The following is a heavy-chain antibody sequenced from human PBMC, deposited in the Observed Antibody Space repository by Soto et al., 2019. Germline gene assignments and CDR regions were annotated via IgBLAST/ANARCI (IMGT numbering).Heavy chain of an antibody. Sequence: GGSLRLSSAASGFTFSSYAMHWVRQAPGKGLEWVAVISYDGSNKYYADSVKGRFTISRDNSKNTLYLQMNSLRAEDTAVYYCARDLRGYCSGGSCYSGNYYYGMDVWGQGTTVTVSS. CDR2: ISYDGSNK. D-gene: IGHD2-15*01. J-gene: IGHJ6*02. CDR3: ARDLRGYCSGGSCYSGNYYYGMDV. V-gene: IGHV3-30-3*01. CDR1: GFTFSSYA.